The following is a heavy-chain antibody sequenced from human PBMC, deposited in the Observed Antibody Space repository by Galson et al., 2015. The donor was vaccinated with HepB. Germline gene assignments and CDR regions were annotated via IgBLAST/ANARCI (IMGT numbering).Heavy chain of an antibody. CDR1: GFTFSRFN. V-gene: IGHV3-21*01. D-gene: IGHD6-13*01. Sequence: SLRLSCAASGFTFSRFNINWVRQAPGKGLEWVSYIRSSSNSRDYADSVKGRFTISRDNAKNSVYLQINSLTAEDTAVYFCARSSSSWQVSPHLRYHYGLDVWGQGTTVTVSS. CDR2: IRSSSNSR. CDR3: ARSSSSWQVSPHLRYHYGLDV. J-gene: IGHJ6*02.